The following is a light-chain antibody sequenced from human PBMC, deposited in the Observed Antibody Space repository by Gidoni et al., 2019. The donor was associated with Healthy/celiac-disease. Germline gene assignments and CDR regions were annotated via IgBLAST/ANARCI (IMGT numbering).Light chain of an antibody. Sequence: DIQMTQSPSSLSASLGDRVTITCQASQDIINYLNWYQQKPGKAPKLLIYDASNLDTGVPPRFSGSGSGTDFTFTISSLQPEDIATYYCQQYDNLLALTFGGXTKVEIK. J-gene: IGKJ4*01. CDR1: QDIINY. CDR2: DAS. CDR3: QQYDNLLALT. V-gene: IGKV1-33*01.